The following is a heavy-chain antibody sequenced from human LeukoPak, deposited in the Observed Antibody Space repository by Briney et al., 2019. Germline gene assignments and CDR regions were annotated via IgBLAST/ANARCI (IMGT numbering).Heavy chain of an antibody. CDR1: GYTFTSYD. D-gene: IGHD6-13*01. CDR3: AREAAAAVYFDH. V-gene: IGHV1-18*01. CDR2: ITAYNGNT. Sequence: VASVKVSCKASGYTFTSYDINWVRQATGQGLEWMGWITAYNGNTKYAQKFQDRVTMTTDTSTSTDYMELRRLRYDDTAVYYCAREAAAAVYFDHWGQGTLVTVSS. J-gene: IGHJ4*02.